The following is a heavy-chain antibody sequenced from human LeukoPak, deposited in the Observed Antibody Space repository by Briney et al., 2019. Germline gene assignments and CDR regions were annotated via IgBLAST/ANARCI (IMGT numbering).Heavy chain of an antibody. V-gene: IGHV4-59*01. J-gene: IGHJ6*03. CDR2: IYYSGST. Sequence: SETLSLTCTVSGGSISSYYWSWIRQPPGKGLEWIGYIYYSGSTNYNPSLKSRVTISVDTSKNQFSLKLSSVTAADTAVYYCARATFVVPAAIREVYYYYYMDVWGKGTTVTVSS. CDR3: ARATFVVPAAIREVYYYYYMDV. CDR1: GGSISSYY. D-gene: IGHD2-2*01.